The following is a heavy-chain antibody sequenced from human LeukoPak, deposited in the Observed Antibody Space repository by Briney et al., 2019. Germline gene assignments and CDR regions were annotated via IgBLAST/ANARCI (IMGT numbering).Heavy chain of an antibody. V-gene: IGHV3-7*01. Sequence: PGGSLRLSCAASGFTFSSYWMSWVRQAPGKGLEWVANIKQDGSEKYYVDSVKGRFTISRDNAKNSLYLQMNSLRAEDTAVYYCARIDIAVYYYHMDVWGTGTTVTVSS. J-gene: IGHJ6*03. CDR2: IKQDGSEK. CDR1: GFTFSSYW. CDR3: ARIDIAVYYYHMDV. D-gene: IGHD6-19*01.